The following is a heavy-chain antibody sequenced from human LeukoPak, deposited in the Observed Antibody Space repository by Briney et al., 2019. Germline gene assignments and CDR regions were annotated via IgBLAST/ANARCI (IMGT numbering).Heavy chain of an antibody. CDR3: AKVAKYYYGPETYYFFEQ. J-gene: IGHJ4*02. V-gene: IGHV3-7*01. Sequence: GGSLRLSCAASGFTFTTYWMSWVRQAPGKGLEWVANINQDGTEKYYVDSVKGRFTISRDYAKKSLFLQMNSLRVEDTAVYYCAKVAKYYYGPETYYFFEQWGQGTPVTAAS. D-gene: IGHD3-10*01. CDR2: INQDGTEK. CDR1: GFTFTTYW.